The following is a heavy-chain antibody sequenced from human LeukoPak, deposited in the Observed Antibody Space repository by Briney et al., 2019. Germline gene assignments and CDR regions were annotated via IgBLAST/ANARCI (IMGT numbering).Heavy chain of an antibody. Sequence: GGSLRLSCAVSGITLSNYGMSWVRQAPGRGLDGFAGFGGSGAGTNYADSVKGRFTISRDNSKNTLYLQMNSLRVEDTAVYFCAKRGVVIRVILVGFHKEAYYFDSWGQGALVTVSS. CDR3: AKRGVVIRVILVGFHKEAYYFDS. CDR2: FGGSGAGT. J-gene: IGHJ4*02. D-gene: IGHD3-22*01. CDR1: GITLSNYG. V-gene: IGHV3-23*01.